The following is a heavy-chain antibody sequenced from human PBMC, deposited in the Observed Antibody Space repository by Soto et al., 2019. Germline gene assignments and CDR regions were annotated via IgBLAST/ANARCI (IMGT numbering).Heavy chain of an antibody. CDR2: ISTNGDST. CDR1: GFTFGSYP. CDR3: AREGMSRPRWVFDY. V-gene: IGHV3-64*01. Sequence: EVQLVESGGGLVQPGRSLRLSCAASGFTFGSYPMHWVRQAPGKGLEYVSAISTNGDSTFYANSVKGRFTISRDNSKNTLYLQMGILRAEDMGVYYCAREGMSRPRWVFDYWGQGTLVTASS. J-gene: IGHJ4*02. D-gene: IGHD6-13*01.